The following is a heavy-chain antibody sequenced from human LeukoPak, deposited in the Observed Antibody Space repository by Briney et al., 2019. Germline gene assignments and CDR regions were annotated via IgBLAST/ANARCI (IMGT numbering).Heavy chain of an antibody. Sequence: GGSLRLSCAASGFTFSTKTMHWARQAPGKGLEWVSYITSSSLMHYADSVRGRFTISRDNAKNSLYLQMNSLRDEDTAVYYCARDGGDYSLDYWGQGTLVTVSS. D-gene: IGHD4-17*01. CDR1: GFTFSTKT. J-gene: IGHJ4*02. CDR3: ARDGGDYSLDY. CDR2: ITSSSLM. V-gene: IGHV3-48*02.